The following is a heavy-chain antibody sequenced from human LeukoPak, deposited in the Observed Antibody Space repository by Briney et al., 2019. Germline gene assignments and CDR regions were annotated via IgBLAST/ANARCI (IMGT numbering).Heavy chain of an antibody. V-gene: IGHV1-2*02. CDR1: GYTFSDSY. D-gene: IGHD2-15*01. J-gene: IGHJ4*02. CDR3: ARDLGDASHIVVMNRDYLDS. Sequence: ASVKVSCKTSGYTFSDSYIHWVRQAPGQGLEWMGRINPNSGDPNYPQKFQGRVTLTRDTSLITAYMELSGLTSDDTAIYYCARDLGDASHIVVMNRDYLDSWGQGTQVTVSS. CDR2: INPNSGDP.